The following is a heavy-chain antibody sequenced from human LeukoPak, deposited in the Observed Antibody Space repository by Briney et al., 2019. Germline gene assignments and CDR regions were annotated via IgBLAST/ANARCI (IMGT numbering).Heavy chain of an antibody. CDR1: GYTFTSYA. J-gene: IGHJ6*03. CDR3: ARSVEMGSRSYLGTRGRYYYYYMDV. D-gene: IGHD1-26*01. CDR2: INTNTGNP. Sequence: ASVKVSCKASGYTFTSYAMNWVRQAPGQGLEWMGWINTNTGNPTYAQGFTGRFVFSLDTSVSTAYLQISSLKAEDTAVYYCARSVEMGSRSYLGTRGRYYYYYMDVWGKGTTVTVSS. V-gene: IGHV7-4-1*02.